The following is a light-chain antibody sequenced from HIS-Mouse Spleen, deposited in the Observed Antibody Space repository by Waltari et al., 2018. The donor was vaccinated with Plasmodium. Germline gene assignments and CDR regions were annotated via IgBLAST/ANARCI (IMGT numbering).Light chain of an antibody. J-gene: IGLJ2*01. Sequence: SYELTQPPSVSVSPGQTASITCPGDTLGHTYACWYTQKPGQSPVLVIYQDSKRPSGIPERFSGSNSGNTATLTISGTQAMDEADYYCQAWDSSTVVFGGGTKLTVL. V-gene: IGLV3-1*01. CDR1: TLGHTY. CDR2: QDS. CDR3: QAWDSSTVV.